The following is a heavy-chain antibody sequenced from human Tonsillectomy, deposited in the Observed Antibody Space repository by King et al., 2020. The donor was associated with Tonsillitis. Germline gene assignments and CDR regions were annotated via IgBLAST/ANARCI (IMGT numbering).Heavy chain of an antibody. J-gene: IGHJ4*02. Sequence: VQLVEPGGGVVQPGRSLRLSCAASGFTFSSYTMHWVRQAPGKGLEWVAVISYDGSNKYYADSVKGRFTISRDNSKNTLYRQMNSLRAEDTAVYYCARVTGDDILTGYAPPDYWGQGTLVTVSS. D-gene: IGHD3-9*01. V-gene: IGHV3-30*01. CDR1: GFTFSSYT. CDR3: ARVTGDDILTGYAPPDY. CDR2: ISYDGSNK.